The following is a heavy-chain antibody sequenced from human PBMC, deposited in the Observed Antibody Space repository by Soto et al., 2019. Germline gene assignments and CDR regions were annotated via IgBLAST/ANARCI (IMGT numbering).Heavy chain of an antibody. J-gene: IGHJ4*02. CDR3: TADIVSTIANWGFHH. D-gene: IGHD5-12*01. Sequence: EVQLVESGGGLVQPGGSLRLSCAASGFTFTYAWMIWVRQAPGKGLEWVGRIRTRGEGGTTDYAAPVKGRFSVSRDDSRNTPYLQMNSLQSEYTAIYYCTADIVSTIANWGFHHWGQGTLVTVSS. V-gene: IGHV3-15*07. CDR2: IRTRGEGGTT. CDR1: GFTFTYAW.